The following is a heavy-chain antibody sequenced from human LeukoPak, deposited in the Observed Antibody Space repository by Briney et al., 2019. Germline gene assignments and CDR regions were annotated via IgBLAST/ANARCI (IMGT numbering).Heavy chain of an antibody. CDR1: GFTFSSHA. D-gene: IGHD2-15*01. Sequence: GGCLRLSCAASGFTFSSHAMSWVRQAPGKGLEWVSSICSSGGTTYYAGSVKGRFTVSRDNSNNTLYLQMNSLRAEDTALYYCAKGRTGSCYSSINYWGQGILVTVST. CDR3: AKGRTGSCYSSINY. V-gene: IGHV3-23*01. J-gene: IGHJ4*02. CDR2: ICSSGGTT.